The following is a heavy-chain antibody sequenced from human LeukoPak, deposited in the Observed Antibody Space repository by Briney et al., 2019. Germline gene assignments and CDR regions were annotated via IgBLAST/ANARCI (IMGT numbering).Heavy chain of an antibody. CDR1: GYSISSGYY. V-gene: IGHV4-38-2*01. CDR2: IYHSGST. CDR3: ARVAWYYYDSSGYSNWFDP. J-gene: IGHJ5*02. D-gene: IGHD3-22*01. Sequence: SETLSLTCAVSGYSISSGYYWGWIRQPPGKGLEWIGSIYHSGSTYYNPSLKSRVTISVDTSKNQFSLKLSSVTAADTAVYYCARVAWYYYDSSGYSNWFDPWGQGTLVTVSS.